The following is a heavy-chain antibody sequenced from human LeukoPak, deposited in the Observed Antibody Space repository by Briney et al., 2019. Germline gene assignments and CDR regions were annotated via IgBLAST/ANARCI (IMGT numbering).Heavy chain of an antibody. V-gene: IGHV4-59*12. Sequence: PSETLSLTCTVSGGSISSYYWSWIRQPPGKGLEWIGYIYYSGSTNYNPSLKSRVTISVDTSKNQFSLKLSSVTAADTAVYYCARDRGNYFDYWGQGTLVTVSS. J-gene: IGHJ4*02. CDR1: GGSISSYY. CDR2: IYYSGST. D-gene: IGHD6-13*01. CDR3: ARDRGNYFDY.